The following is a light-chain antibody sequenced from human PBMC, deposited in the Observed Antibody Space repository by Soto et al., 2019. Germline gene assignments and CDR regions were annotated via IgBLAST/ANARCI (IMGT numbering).Light chain of an antibody. CDR1: QGISSF. CDR2: GAS. V-gene: IGKV1-9*01. Sequence: DIQMTQSPSSVSASVGDRVTITCRASQGISSFLAWYQQKPPKAPELLIYGASTLQSGVPSRFSGSGSGTEFTLTISSLQPEDFATYYCQQLNTYPITFAQGTRLEIK. J-gene: IGKJ5*01. CDR3: QQLNTYPIT.